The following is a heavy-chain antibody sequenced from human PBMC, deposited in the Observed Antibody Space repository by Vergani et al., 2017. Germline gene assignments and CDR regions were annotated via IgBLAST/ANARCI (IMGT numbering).Heavy chain of an antibody. D-gene: IGHD3-16*01. CDR1: GYPFTSYY. Sequence: QAQLVQSGAEVKKPGASVKVSCKASGYPFTSYYMHWVRQAPGQGLEWMGIINPSGGSTSYAQKFQGRVTMTRDTSTSTVYMELSSLRSEDTAVYYCASSYDYVWGSYPSGYYYYGMDVWGQGTTVTVSS. CDR2: INPSGGST. J-gene: IGHJ6*02. V-gene: IGHV1-46*03. CDR3: ASSYDYVWGSYPSGYYYYGMDV.